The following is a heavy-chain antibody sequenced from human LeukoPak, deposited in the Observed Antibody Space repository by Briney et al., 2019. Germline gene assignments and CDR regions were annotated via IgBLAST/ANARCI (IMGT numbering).Heavy chain of an antibody. Sequence: SETLSLTCTVSGGSISSYYWSWIRQPPGKGLEWIGYIYYSVSTNYNPFLKSRVTISVDTSKNQFSLKLSSVTAADTAVYYCARSISDWPYFDYWGQGTLVTVSS. J-gene: IGHJ4*02. CDR2: IYYSVST. CDR3: ARSISDWPYFDY. D-gene: IGHD3-9*01. V-gene: IGHV4-59*01. CDR1: GGSISSYY.